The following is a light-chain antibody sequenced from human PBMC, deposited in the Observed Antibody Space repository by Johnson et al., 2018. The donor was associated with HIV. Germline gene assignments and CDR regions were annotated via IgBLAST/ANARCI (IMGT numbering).Light chain of an antibody. J-gene: IGLJ1*01. Sequence: QSVLTQPPSVSAAPGQKVTISCSGSSSNIGNNYVSWYQQLPGTAPKLLIYDNNKRPSGIPDRFSGSKSGTSATLAITGLQTGDEADYYCGTWDSSLSADVFGTWTKVTVL. CDR1: SSNIGNNY. CDR2: DNN. V-gene: IGLV1-51*01. CDR3: GTWDSSLSADV.